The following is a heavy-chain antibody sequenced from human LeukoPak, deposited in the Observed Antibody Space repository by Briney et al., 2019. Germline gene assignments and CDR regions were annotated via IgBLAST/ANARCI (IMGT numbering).Heavy chain of an antibody. Sequence: GGSLRLSCAASGFIVNTNYMTWVRQAPGRGLEWVSFIYADGNTYYADSVKGRFIISRDISKNAVYLQMNSLRAEDTAVYYCARDSYGDANFDSWGQGTLVTVSS. CDR1: GFIVNTNY. CDR2: IYADGNT. J-gene: IGHJ4*02. CDR3: ARDSYGDANFDS. D-gene: IGHD4-17*01. V-gene: IGHV3-53*01.